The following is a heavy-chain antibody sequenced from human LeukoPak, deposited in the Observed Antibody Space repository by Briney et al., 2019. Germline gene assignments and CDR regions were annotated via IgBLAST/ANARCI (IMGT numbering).Heavy chain of an antibody. V-gene: IGHV1-18*01. Sequence: GASVKVSCKASGYTFTKYGITWVRQAPEQGLEWMGWISAYNGNTNYAQKLQGRVTMTTDTSTSTAYMELRSLRSDDTAVYYCARGLGSGWYRKYYYYYGMDVWGQGTTVTVSS. J-gene: IGHJ6*02. CDR2: ISAYNGNT. CDR3: ARGLGSGWYRKYYYYYGMDV. D-gene: IGHD6-19*01. CDR1: GYTFTKYG.